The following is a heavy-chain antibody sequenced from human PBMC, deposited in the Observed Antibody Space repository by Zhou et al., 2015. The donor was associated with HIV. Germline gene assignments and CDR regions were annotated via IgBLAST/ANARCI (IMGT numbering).Heavy chain of an antibody. V-gene: IGHV1-2*06. J-gene: IGHJ4*02. D-gene: IGHD2-15*01. CDR2: ISPSTGGT. Sequence: QLLQSATEMKAPGASVRVSCQSSDDTEFKFFTHWIRHVPGETFEWVGRISPSTGGTKYAPKFAGRVTLTLGTPTTISYMHLANLRTDDTAIYYCANQFESGGKVGYDVWGQGTLITVS. CDR1: DDTEFKFF. CDR3: ANQFESGGKVGYDV.